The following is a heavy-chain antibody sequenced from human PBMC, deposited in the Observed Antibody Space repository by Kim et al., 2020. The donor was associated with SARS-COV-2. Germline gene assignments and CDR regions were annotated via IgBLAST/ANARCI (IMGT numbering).Heavy chain of an antibody. J-gene: IGHJ4*02. CDR3: ARDQTIRFGELLLDY. V-gene: IGHV6-1*01. D-gene: IGHD3-10*01. Sequence: VSVKSRRTINPDTSKNQFSLQLNSVTPEDTAVYYCARDQTIRFGELLLDYWGQGTLVTVSS.